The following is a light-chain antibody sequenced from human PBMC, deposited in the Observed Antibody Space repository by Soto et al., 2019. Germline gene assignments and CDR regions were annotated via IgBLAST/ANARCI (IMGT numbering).Light chain of an antibody. J-gene: IGKJ3*01. CDR1: QSINKRC. V-gene: IGKV3-20*01. CDR3: QQFGSSPGFT. Sequence: ESGLRQSPGTVSLSPGERGTLSCGASQSINKRCLAWYQQKPGQAPRLLIYGASSRATGIPDRFSGSGSGTDFTLTISRLEPEDFAVYYCQQFGSSPGFTFGPGTKVDMK. CDR2: GAS.